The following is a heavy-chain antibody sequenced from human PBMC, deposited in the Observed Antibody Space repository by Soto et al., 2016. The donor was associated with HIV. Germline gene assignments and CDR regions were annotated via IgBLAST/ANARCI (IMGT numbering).Heavy chain of an antibody. CDR1: GFTFSSYS. Sequence: EVQLVESGGGLVKPGGSLRLSCAASGFTFSSYSMNWVRQAPGKGLEWVSSISSSSSYIYYADSVKGRFTISRDNSKNMVYLQMNSLRVEDTAVYYCARDLGEWLNEYFQHWGQGTLVTVSS. CDR3: ARDLGEWLNEYFQH. CDR2: ISSSSSYI. D-gene: IGHD3-10*01. J-gene: IGHJ1*01. V-gene: IGHV3-21*01.